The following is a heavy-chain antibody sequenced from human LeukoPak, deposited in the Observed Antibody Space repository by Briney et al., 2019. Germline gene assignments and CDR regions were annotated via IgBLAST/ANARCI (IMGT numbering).Heavy chain of an antibody. CDR1: GYTFTSYD. D-gene: IGHD1-7*01. Sequence: ASVKVSCKASGYTFTSYDINWVRQATGQGLEWMGWMNPNSGNTGYAQKFQGRVTITRNTSISTAYMELSSLRSEDTAVYYCATPSPSAMELRYAFDIWGQGTMVTVSS. CDR3: ATPSPSAMELRYAFDI. J-gene: IGHJ3*02. CDR2: MNPNSGNT. V-gene: IGHV1-8*03.